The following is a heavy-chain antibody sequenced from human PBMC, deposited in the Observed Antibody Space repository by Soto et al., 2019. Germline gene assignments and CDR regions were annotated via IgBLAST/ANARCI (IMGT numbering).Heavy chain of an antibody. Sequence: QVQLQESGPGLVKASQTLSLTCTVSGGSISSGGYYWSWIRQHPGKGLEWIGYIYDSGSTYYSPSIKRRLSISGDTSNNQLSLTLTSVTAADTAVYYCARGEARTTFRHWGQGALVTVSS. D-gene: IGHD4-17*01. CDR3: ARGEARTTFRH. J-gene: IGHJ4*02. V-gene: IGHV4-31*03. CDR1: GGSISSGGYY. CDR2: IYDSGST.